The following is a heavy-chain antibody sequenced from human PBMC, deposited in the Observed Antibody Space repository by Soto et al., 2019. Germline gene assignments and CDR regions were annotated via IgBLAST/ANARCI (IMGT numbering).Heavy chain of an antibody. CDR1: GFTFSSYA. V-gene: IGHV3-30-3*01. CDR3: ARDRNYYDSSGYFDY. Sequence: AGGSLRLSCAASGFTFSSYAMHWVRQAPGKGLEWVAVISYDVSNKYYADSVKGRFTISRDNSKNTPYLQMNSLRAEDTAVYYCARDRNYYDSSGYFDYWGQGTLVTGSS. CDR2: ISYDVSNK. J-gene: IGHJ4*02. D-gene: IGHD3-22*01.